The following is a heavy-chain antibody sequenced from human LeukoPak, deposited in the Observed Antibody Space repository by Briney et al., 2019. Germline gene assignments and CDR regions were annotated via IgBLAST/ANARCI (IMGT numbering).Heavy chain of an antibody. CDR2: ISGSGGST. V-gene: IGHV3-23*01. D-gene: IGHD3-22*01. Sequence: GGSLRLSCAASGFTFSSYAMSWVRQAPGKGLEWVSAISGSGGSTYYADSVKGRFTISRDNSKNTLYLQMNSLRAEDTAVYYCAKAYYDSSGYSYYFDYWGQGTLVTVSS. J-gene: IGHJ4*02. CDR1: GFTFSSYA. CDR3: AKAYYDSSGYSYYFDY.